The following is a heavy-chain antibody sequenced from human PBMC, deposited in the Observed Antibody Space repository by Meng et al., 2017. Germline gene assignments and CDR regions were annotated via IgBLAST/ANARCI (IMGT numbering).Heavy chain of an antibody. J-gene: IGHJ4*02. CDR2: IIPILGIA. CDR1: GGTFSSYT. V-gene: IGHV1-69*02. Sequence: VQRVQSGAEVKKPGSAVKVSCKASGGTFSSYTISWVRQAPGQGLEWMGRIIPILGIANYAQKFQGRVTITADKSTSTAYMELSSLRSEDTAVYYCARVISYYFDYWGQGTLVTVSS. CDR3: ARVISYYFDY.